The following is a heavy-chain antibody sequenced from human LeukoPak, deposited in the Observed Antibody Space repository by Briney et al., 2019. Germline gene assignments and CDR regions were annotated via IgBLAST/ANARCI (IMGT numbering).Heavy chain of an antibody. CDR3: ARELGMGITIFGVVNDAFDI. V-gene: IGHV3-11*04. Sequence: GGSLRLSCAASGFTFSDYYMSWIRQVPGKGLEWVSYISSSGSTIYYADSVKGRFTISRDNAKNSLYLQMNSLRAEDTAVYYCARELGMGITIFGVVNDAFDIWGQGTMVTVSS. CDR1: GFTFSDYY. J-gene: IGHJ3*02. D-gene: IGHD3-3*01. CDR2: ISSSGSTI.